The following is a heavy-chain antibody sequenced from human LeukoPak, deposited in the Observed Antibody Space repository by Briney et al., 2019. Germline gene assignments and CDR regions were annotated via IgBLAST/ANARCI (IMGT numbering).Heavy chain of an antibody. J-gene: IGHJ3*02. Sequence: PSETLSLTCAVYGGSFSGYYWSWIRQPPGKGLEWIGEINHSGSTNYNPSLKSRVTISVDTSKNQFSLKLSSVTAADTAVYYCASPWPFNDAFDIWGQGTMVTVSS. CDR3: ASPWPFNDAFDI. CDR2: INHSGST. V-gene: IGHV4-34*01. D-gene: IGHD5-12*01. CDR1: GGSFSGYY.